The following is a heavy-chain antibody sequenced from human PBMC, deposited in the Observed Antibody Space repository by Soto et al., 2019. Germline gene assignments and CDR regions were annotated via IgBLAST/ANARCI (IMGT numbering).Heavy chain of an antibody. J-gene: IGHJ6*02. Sequence: EVQLVESGGGLVHPGWSLKLSCAASGFPFNGSAMHWVRQASGKGLEWVGRIRSKPNNYATAYAASLKGRFTISRDDSKNTAYLQMNSLKTEDTAVYYCAGDFYYDMDVWGQGTTVTVSS. CDR1: GFPFNGSA. CDR3: AGDFYYDMDV. V-gene: IGHV3-73*02. CDR2: IRSKPNNYAT.